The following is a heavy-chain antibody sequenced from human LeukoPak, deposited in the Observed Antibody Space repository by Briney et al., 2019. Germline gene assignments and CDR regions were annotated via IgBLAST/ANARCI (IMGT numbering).Heavy chain of an antibody. CDR3: AKGRTGYIPDY. J-gene: IGHJ4*02. CDR2: ITGSGETT. Sequence: GGSLRLSCAASGVTFSSYTMTWVRQAPGKGLEWVSVITGSGETTHYADSVKGRFTISRDNSKNTLYLQMNSLRAEDTAVYYCAKGRTGYIPDYWGQGNLVTVSS. CDR1: GVTFSSYT. D-gene: IGHD6-13*01. V-gene: IGHV3-23*01.